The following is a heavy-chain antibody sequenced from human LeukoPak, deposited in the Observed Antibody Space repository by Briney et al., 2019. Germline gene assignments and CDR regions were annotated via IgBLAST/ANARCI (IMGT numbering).Heavy chain of an antibody. V-gene: IGHV4-4*09. CDR3: ARGGLAAAAQT. Sequence: PSETLSLTCTVSGGSISSYYWSWIRQPPGKGLEWIGYIYTSGSTNYNPSLKSRVTISVDTSKNQFSLKLSSVTAADMAVYYCARGGLAAAAQTWGQGTLVTVSS. CDR2: IYTSGST. J-gene: IGHJ5*02. D-gene: IGHD6-13*01. CDR1: GGSISSYY.